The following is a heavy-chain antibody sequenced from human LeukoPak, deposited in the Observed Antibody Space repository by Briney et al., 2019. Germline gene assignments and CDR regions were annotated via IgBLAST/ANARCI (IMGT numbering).Heavy chain of an antibody. CDR3: ARERWGSSSWFEYFQH. Sequence: GGSLRLSCAASGFTFSSYEMNWVRQAPGKGLEWVSYISSSGSTIYYADSVKGRFTISRDNAKNTLYLQMNSLRAEDTAVYYCARERWGSSSWFEYFQHWGQGTLVTVSS. J-gene: IGHJ1*01. CDR2: ISSSGSTI. D-gene: IGHD6-13*01. CDR1: GFTFSSYE. V-gene: IGHV3-48*03.